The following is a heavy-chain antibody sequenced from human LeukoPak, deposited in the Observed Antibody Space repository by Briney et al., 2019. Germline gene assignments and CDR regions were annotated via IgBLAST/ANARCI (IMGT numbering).Heavy chain of an antibody. CDR3: ARAYSSGWYPVYFDY. Sequence: SETLSLTCTVSGGSISSSSYYWGWIRQPPGKGLEWIGYIYYSGSTNYNPSLKSRVTISVDTSKNQFSLKLSSVTAADTAVYYCARAYSSGWYPVYFDYWGQGTLVTVSS. D-gene: IGHD6-19*01. V-gene: IGHV4-61*05. J-gene: IGHJ4*02. CDR2: IYYSGST. CDR1: GGSISSSSYY.